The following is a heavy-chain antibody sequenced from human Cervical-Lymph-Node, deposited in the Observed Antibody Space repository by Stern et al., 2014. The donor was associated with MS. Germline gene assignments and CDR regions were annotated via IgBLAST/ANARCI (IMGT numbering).Heavy chain of an antibody. V-gene: IGHV4-31*03. D-gene: IGHD3-16*01. CDR1: GGSISSTGYY. Sequence: QVQLQESGPGLVKPSQTLSLTCTVSGGSISSTGYYWSWIRQHPGKGLELIGYIHYSGSTYYNPSLKSRGTISVDTSKNQFSLNLSSVTAADTALYYCARSDRLWGSFDYWGQGRLVTVSS. J-gene: IGHJ4*02. CDR3: ARSDRLWGSFDY. CDR2: IHYSGST.